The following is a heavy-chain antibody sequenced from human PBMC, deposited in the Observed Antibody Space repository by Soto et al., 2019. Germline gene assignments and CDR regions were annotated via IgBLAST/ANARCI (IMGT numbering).Heavy chain of an antibody. CDR3: ALRSMAVVPEY. CDR1: GDSISTYY. V-gene: IGHV4-59*01. CDR2: LYYGRSA. J-gene: IGHJ4*02. D-gene: IGHD3-22*01. Sequence: QVQLQESGPGLVKPSETLSLTCAVPGDSISTYYCMWIRQPPGKGLESIGYLYYGRSANYNPSLKSRVTLSVDTSTNPCSLTLSSMTAADTAVYYCALRSMAVVPEYWGQGTLVTVSS.